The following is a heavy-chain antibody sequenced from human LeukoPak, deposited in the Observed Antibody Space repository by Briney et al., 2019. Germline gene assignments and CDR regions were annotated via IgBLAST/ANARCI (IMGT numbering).Heavy chain of an antibody. CDR2: IIPILGIA. D-gene: IGHD1-26*01. J-gene: IGHJ5*02. Sequence: SVKVSCKASGGTFSSYTISWVRQAPGQGLEWMGRIIPILGIANYAQKFQGRVTITADKSTSTAYMELSSLRSEDTAVYYCAAFVGATTTWFDLWGQGTLVTVSS. CDR3: AAFVGATTTWFDL. CDR1: GGTFSSYT. V-gene: IGHV1-69*02.